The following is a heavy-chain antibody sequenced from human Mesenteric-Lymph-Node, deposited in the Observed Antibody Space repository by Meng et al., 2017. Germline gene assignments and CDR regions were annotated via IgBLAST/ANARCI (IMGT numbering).Heavy chain of an antibody. J-gene: IGHJ4*02. CDR3: ASSSGVWELLRH. Sequence: VLLVQCGVAVKKPGASVKVPCNASGGTFSSYAISWVRQAPGQGLEWMGGIIPIFGTANYAQKFQGRVTITADKSTSTAYMELSSLRSEDTAVYYCASSSGVWELLRHWGQGTLVTVSS. D-gene: IGHD1-26*01. CDR2: IIPIFGTA. CDR1: GGTFSSYA. V-gene: IGHV1-69*06.